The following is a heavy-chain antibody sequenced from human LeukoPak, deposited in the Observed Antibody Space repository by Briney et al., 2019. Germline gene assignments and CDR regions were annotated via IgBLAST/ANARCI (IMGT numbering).Heavy chain of an antibody. CDR1: GFTFSSYG. J-gene: IGHJ4*02. D-gene: IGHD4-23*01. CDR3: AKNGGNSSLDY. V-gene: IGHV3-30*18. CDR2: ISYDGSNK. Sequence: GGSLRLSGAASGFTFSSYGMHWVRQAPGKGLEWVAVISYDGSNKYYADSVKGRFTISRDNSKNTLYLQMNSLRAADTAVYYCAKNGGNSSLDYWGQGTLVTVSS.